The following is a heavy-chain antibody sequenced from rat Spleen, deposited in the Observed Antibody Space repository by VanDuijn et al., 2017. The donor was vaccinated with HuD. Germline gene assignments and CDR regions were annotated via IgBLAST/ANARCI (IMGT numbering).Heavy chain of an antibody. D-gene: IGHD1-1*01. CDR2: ISNTGSSI. CDR1: GFTFSGYW. J-gene: IGHJ3*01. Sequence: EVQLMETGGGLVQPGESLKLSCVASGFTFSGYWMTWIRQAPGKGLEWIASISNTGSSIYYPDSVKGRFTISRHNTQNTLYLQMNSLRSEDTAAYYCTTVLQGHGFAYWGQGTLVTVSS. V-gene: IGHV5-31*01. CDR3: TTVLQGHGFAY.